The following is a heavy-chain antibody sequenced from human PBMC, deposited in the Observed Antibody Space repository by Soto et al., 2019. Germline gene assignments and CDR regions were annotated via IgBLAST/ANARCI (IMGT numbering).Heavy chain of an antibody. CDR3: ARAGGPPYFYGSGPRPRSVVVVV. CDR1: GYTFTNYA. V-gene: IGHV1-3*01. Sequence: ASVKVSCKASGYTFTNYAMHWVRQAPGQRQERMGWINAGNGNTKYSQQFQGRVTITRDTSASTAYMELSSLRSEDTAVYYCARAGGPPYFYGSGPRPRSVVVVVWGQGTTVTVS. CDR2: INAGNGNT. J-gene: IGHJ6*02. D-gene: IGHD3-10*01.